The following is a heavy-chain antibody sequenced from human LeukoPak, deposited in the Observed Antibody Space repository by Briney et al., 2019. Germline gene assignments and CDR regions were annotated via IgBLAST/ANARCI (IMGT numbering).Heavy chain of an antibody. D-gene: IGHD1-26*01. CDR2: INPSGGST. CDR3: AREGGSYFTFSD. Sequence: ASVKVSCKASGYTFTSYYMHWVRQAPGQGLEWMGIINPSGGSTSYAQKFQGRVTMTRDMSTSTVYMELSSLRSEDTAVYYCAREGGSYFTFSDWGQGTLVTVSS. J-gene: IGHJ4*02. CDR1: GYTFTSYY. V-gene: IGHV1-46*01.